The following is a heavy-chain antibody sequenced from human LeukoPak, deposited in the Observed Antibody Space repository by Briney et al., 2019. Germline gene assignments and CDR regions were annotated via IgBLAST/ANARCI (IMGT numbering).Heavy chain of an antibody. CDR2: ISGSGGST. CDR1: GFTFSSYA. D-gene: IGHD3-3*01. V-gene: IGHV3-23*01. J-gene: IGHJ4*02. CDR3: ACITIFGVASY. Sequence: PGRSLRLSCAASGFTFSSYAMSWVRQAPGKGLEWVSAISGSGGSTYYADSVKGRFTISRDNSKNTLYLQMNSLRAEDTAVYYCACITIFGVASYWGQGTLVTVSS.